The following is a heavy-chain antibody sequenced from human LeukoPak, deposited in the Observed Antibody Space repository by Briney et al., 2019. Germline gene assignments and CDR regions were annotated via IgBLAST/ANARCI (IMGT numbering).Heavy chain of an antibody. CDR2: IYYSGST. D-gene: IGHD3-22*01. J-gene: IGHJ3*02. V-gene: IGHV4-39*07. CDR1: GGSISDSSYY. Sequence: PSETLSLTCTVSGGSISDSSYYWGWIRQPPGKGLEWIGSIYYSGSTYYNPSLKSRVTISVDTSKNQFSLKLSSVTAADTAVYYCARGKGSSGPLAAFDIWGQGTMVTVSS. CDR3: ARGKGSSGPLAAFDI.